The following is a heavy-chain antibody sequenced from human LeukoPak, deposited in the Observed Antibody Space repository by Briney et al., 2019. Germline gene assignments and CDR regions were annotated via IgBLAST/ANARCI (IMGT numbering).Heavy chain of an antibody. CDR2: ISGSGGST. CDR1: GFTFSSYA. Sequence: GGSLRLSCAASGFTFSSYAMSWVRQAPGKGLEWVSAISGSGGSTYYADSVKGRFTISRDNSKNTLYLQMNSLRAEDTAVYYCAKGGNWNDASYYYYMDVWGKGTTVTVSS. V-gene: IGHV3-23*01. CDR3: AKGGNWNDASYYYYMDV. D-gene: IGHD1-20*01. J-gene: IGHJ6*03.